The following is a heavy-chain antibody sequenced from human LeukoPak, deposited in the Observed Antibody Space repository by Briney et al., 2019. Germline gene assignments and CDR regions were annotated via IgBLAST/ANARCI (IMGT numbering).Heavy chain of an antibody. Sequence: SETLSLTCTVSGGSISSYYWNWIRQPPGKGLEWIGYIYYSGSTNYNPSLKSRVTISVDTSKNQFSLRLSSVTAADTAMYYCARHSYTKYRGVNWYYMDVWGKGTTVTVSS. V-gene: IGHV4-59*08. CDR1: GGSISSYY. J-gene: IGHJ6*03. CDR2: IYYSGST. D-gene: IGHD4-23*01. CDR3: ARHSYTKYRGVNWYYMDV.